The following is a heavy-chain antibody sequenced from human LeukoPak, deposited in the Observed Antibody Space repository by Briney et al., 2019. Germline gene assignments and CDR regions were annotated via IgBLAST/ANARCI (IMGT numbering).Heavy chain of an antibody. J-gene: IGHJ1*01. V-gene: IGHV4-59*01. CDR1: GGSISSYY. Sequence: SETLSLTCTVSGGSISSYYWSWIRQPPGKGLEWIGYIYYSGSTNYNPSLKSRVTISVDTSKNQFSLKLSSVTAADTAVYYCARLSAAAGPEYFQHWGQGTLDTVSS. CDR2: IYYSGST. CDR3: ARLSAAAGPEYFQH. D-gene: IGHD6-13*01.